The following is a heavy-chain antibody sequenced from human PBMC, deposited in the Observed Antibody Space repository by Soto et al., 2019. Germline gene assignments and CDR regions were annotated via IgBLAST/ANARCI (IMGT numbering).Heavy chain of an antibody. Sequence: VASVKVSCKASGGTFSSYAISWVRQAPGQGLEWMGGIIPIFGTANYAQKFQGRVTITADESTSTAYMELSSLRSEDTAVYYCARGKSRVYYGMDVWGQGTTVTVSS. CDR1: GGTFSSYA. V-gene: IGHV1-69*13. CDR2: IIPIFGTA. CDR3: ARGKSRVYYGMDV. J-gene: IGHJ6*02.